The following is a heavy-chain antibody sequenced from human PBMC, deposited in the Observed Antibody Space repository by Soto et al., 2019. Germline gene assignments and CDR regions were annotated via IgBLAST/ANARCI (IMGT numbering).Heavy chain of an antibody. CDR1: GFTFSSYG. CDR3: AKDGGGIVVVVAAVGIDY. D-gene: IGHD2-15*01. J-gene: IGHJ4*02. V-gene: IGHV3-30*18. CDR2: ISYDGSNK. Sequence: AGGSLRLCCAASGFTFSSYGMHWVRQAPGKGLEWVAVISYDGSNKYYADSVKGRFTISRDNSKNTLYLQMNSLRAEDTAVYYCAKDGGGIVVVVAAVGIDYWGQGTLVTVSS.